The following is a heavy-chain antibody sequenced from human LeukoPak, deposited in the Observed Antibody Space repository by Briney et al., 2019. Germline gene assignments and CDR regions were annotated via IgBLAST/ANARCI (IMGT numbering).Heavy chain of an antibody. CDR2: IYYSGST. CDR1: GFTFSSYA. J-gene: IGHJ4*02. CDR3: ARGKPITMVRGVSREFDY. V-gene: IGHV4-59*01. Sequence: PGGSLRLSCAASGFTFSSYAMSWVRQAPGKGLEWIGYIYYSGSTNYNPSLKSRVTISVDTSKNQFSLKLSSVTAADTAVYYCARGKPITMVRGVSREFDYWGQGTLVTVSS. D-gene: IGHD3-10*01.